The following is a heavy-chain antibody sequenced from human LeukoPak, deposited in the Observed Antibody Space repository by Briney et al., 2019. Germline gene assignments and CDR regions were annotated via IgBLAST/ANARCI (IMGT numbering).Heavy chain of an antibody. CDR2: IRGSGGGT. CDR1: GFTFSSYV. J-gene: IGHJ4*02. D-gene: IGHD5-18*01. Sequence: GESLRPSCAASGFTFSSYVRTWVRQAPGKALEWVSAIRGSGGGTYYADYIKGRFTISRDTSKNTVYLQMNSLTFEDTAVYFCARGSSVTRSDDWGQGTLVTVSS. V-gene: IGHV3-23*01. CDR3: ARGSSVTRSDD.